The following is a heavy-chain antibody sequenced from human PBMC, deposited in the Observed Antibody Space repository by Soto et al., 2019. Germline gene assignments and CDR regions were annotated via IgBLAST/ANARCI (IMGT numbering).Heavy chain of an antibody. CDR3: ARNGLVPFGSGWSSPLPAYGMEV. J-gene: IGHJ6*02. CDR2: IDPSDSYT. D-gene: IGHD6-19*01. Sequence: VESLKISCKGSGYSFTSYWISWVRQMPGKGLEWMGRIDPSDSYTNYSPSFQGHVTISADTSISTAYLQWSSLKASHVAMYCCARNGLVPFGSGWSSPLPAYGMEVCGQGPTVTVSS. V-gene: IGHV5-10-1*01. CDR1: GYSFTSYW.